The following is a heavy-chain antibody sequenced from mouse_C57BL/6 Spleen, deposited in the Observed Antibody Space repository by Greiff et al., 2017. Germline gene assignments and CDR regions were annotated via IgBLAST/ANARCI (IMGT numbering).Heavy chain of an antibody. D-gene: IGHD2-3*01. V-gene: IGHV1-74*01. CDR3: SIVPLFDGYG. J-gene: IGHJ2*01. CDR2: IHPSDSDT. CDR1: GYTFTSYW. Sequence: QVQLQQPGAELVKPGASVKVSCKASGYTFTSYWMHWVKQRPGQGLEWIGSIHPSDSDTNYNQKFKGKATLTVDKSSSTAYMQLSSLTSADSSVYYCSIVPLFDGYGWGQGATLTVSS.